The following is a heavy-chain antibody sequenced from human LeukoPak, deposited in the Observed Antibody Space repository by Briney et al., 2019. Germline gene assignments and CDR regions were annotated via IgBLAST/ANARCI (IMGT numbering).Heavy chain of an antibody. CDR3: AREYYDILTGFIWFDR. Sequence: ASVKVSCKASGYTFTGYYMHWVRQAPGQGLEWMGWINPNSGGTNYAQKFQGRVTMTRDTSISTAYMELSRLRSDDTAVYYCAREYYDILTGFIWFDRWGQGTLVTVSS. D-gene: IGHD3-9*01. CDR1: GYTFTGYY. J-gene: IGHJ5*02. V-gene: IGHV1-2*02. CDR2: INPNSGGT.